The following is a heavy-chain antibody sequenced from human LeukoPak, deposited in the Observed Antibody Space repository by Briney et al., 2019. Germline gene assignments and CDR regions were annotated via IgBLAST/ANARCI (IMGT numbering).Heavy chain of an antibody. J-gene: IGHJ4*02. CDR2: IWYDGSNR. Sequence: GGSLRLSCAASGFTFSSYGMHWVRQAPGKGLEWVAFIWYDGSNRYYADSVKGRFTISRDSSKNTVSLQMNTLRAEDTAVYYCARDRASTYFDYWGQGTLVTVSS. CDR1: GFTFSSYG. V-gene: IGHV3-33*08. CDR3: ARDRASTYFDY.